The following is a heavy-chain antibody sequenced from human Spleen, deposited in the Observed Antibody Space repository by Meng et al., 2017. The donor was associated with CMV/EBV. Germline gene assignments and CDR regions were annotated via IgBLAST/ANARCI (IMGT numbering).Heavy chain of an antibody. D-gene: IGHD6-13*01. J-gene: IGHJ6*02. CDR1: GFTFSSHW. CDR2: INQDENQK. Sequence: GGSLRLSCAASGFTFSSHWMTWVRQAPGKGLEWVANINQDENQKNYVDSVKGRFTISRDNAKNSLFLQMNRPGAEDTAVYYCARVAAAGRGMDVWGQGTTVTVSS. V-gene: IGHV3-7*04. CDR3: ARVAAAGRGMDV.